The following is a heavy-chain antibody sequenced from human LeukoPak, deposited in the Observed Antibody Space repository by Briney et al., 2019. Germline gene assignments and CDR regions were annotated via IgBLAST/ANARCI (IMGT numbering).Heavy chain of an antibody. J-gene: IGHJ4*02. V-gene: IGHV3-21*01. CDR3: ARDLSVGAKPDLGFDY. CDR2: ISSSSYI. Sequence: GGSLRLSCAASGFTFSSYSMNWVRQAPGKGLEWVSSISSSSYIYYADSVKGRFTISRDNAKNSLYLQMISLRAGDTAVYYCARDLSVGAKPDLGFDYWGQGTLVTVSS. CDR1: GFTFSSYS. D-gene: IGHD1-26*01.